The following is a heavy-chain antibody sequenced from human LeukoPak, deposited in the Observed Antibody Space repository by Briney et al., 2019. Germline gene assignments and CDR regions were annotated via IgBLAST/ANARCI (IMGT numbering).Heavy chain of an antibody. CDR2: IRADGET. D-gene: IGHD3-9*01. V-gene: IGHV3-23*01. J-gene: IGHJ4*02. CDR3: ARASWVLNADAVW. CDR1: GVSFSNYA. Sequence: GGSLRLSCAASGVSFSNYAMSWVRQAPARGPEWVPSIRADGETFYADSVKGRFTLSRDDSRNTVYLQLNNLRVEDTAIYYGARASWVLNADAVWWGQGTQVTVSS.